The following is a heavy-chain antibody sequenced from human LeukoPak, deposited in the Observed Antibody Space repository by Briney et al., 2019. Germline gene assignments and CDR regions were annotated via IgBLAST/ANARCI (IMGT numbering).Heavy chain of an antibody. CDR3: ASVYYDSSGYLFYY. J-gene: IGHJ4*02. D-gene: IGHD3-22*01. Sequence: KGLEWVSSISSSSSYIYYADSVKGRFTISRDNAKNSLYLQMNSLRAEDTAVYYCASVYYDSSGYLFYYWGQGTLVTVSS. V-gene: IGHV3-21*01. CDR2: ISSSSSYI.